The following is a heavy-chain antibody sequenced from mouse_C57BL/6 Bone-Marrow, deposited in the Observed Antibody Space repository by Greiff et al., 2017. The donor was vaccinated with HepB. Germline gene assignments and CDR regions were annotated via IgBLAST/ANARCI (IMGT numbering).Heavy chain of an antibody. Sequence: QVQLKESGAELVRPGASVKLSCKASGYTFTDYYINWVKQRPGQGLEWIARIYPGSGNTYYNEKFKGKATLTAEKSSSTAYMQLSSLTSEDSAVYFCAREGWLLPFYFDYWGQGTTLTVSS. CDR3: AREGWLLPFYFDY. CDR1: GYTFTDYY. J-gene: IGHJ2*01. V-gene: IGHV1-76*01. D-gene: IGHD2-3*01. CDR2: IYPGSGNT.